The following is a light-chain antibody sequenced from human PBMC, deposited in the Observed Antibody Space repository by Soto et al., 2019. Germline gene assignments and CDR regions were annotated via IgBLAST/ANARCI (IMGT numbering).Light chain of an antibody. CDR1: QSVSSS. Sequence: EIVLTQSPATLSLSPGERATLSCRASQSVSSSLAWYQQKPGQSPRLVIYDASNMATGIPARFSGSGSGTDFTLTISSLEPEDFAVYYCQQRSNWPPTFGPGTKVDIK. CDR3: QQRSNWPPT. J-gene: IGKJ3*01. V-gene: IGKV3-11*01. CDR2: DAS.